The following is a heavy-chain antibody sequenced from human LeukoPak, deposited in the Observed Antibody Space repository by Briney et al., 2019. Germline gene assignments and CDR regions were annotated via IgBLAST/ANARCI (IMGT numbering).Heavy chain of an antibody. CDR2: IYYSGST. D-gene: IGHD6-19*01. CDR1: GGSISSYY. J-gene: IGHJ4*02. Sequence: SETLSLTCPVPGGSISSYYWSWIRQPPGKGLEWIGYIYYSGSTNYNPSLKSRVTISVDTSKNQFSLKLSSVTAADTAVYYCARGSSSGWRYWGQGTLVTVSS. V-gene: IGHV4-59*01. CDR3: ARGSSSGWRY.